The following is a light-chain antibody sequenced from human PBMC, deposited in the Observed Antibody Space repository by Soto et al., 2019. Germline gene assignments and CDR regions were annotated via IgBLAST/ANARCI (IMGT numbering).Light chain of an antibody. J-gene: IGKJ2*01. Sequence: DIQMTQSPSTLSASVGDRVTITCRASQSISTWLAWYQQKPGKAPKLLIYKASSLESGVPSRFSGSGSGTEFTLTISSLQADDFATYYCQQYNSYQNTFGQGTKLEIK. CDR1: QSISTW. V-gene: IGKV1-5*03. CDR3: QQYNSYQNT. CDR2: KAS.